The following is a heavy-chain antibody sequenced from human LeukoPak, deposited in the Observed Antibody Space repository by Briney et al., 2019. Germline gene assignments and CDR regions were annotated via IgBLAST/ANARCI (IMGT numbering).Heavy chain of an antibody. V-gene: IGHV4-34*01. CDR3: ARGRITIFGVVIIHPRGSYMDV. CDR1: GGSFSGYY. Sequence: SETLSLTCAVYGGSFSGYYWSWIRQPPGKGLEWIGEINHSGSTNYNPSLKSRVTISVDTSKNQSSLKLSSVPAADTAVYYCARGRITIFGVVIIHPRGSYMDVWGKGTTVTVSS. D-gene: IGHD3-3*01. J-gene: IGHJ6*03. CDR2: INHSGST.